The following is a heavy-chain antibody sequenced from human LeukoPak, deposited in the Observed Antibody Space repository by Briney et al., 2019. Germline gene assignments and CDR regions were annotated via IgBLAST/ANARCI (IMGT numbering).Heavy chain of an antibody. V-gene: IGHV1-2*06. CDR3: ARAGMVRGVIRIADLGY. D-gene: IGHD3-10*01. CDR2: INPNSGGT. Sequence: ASVKVSCKASGYTFTGYYMHWVRQAPGQGLEWMGRINPNSGGTNYAQKFQGRVTMTRGTSISTAYMELSRLRSDDTAVYYCARAGMVRGVIRIADLGYWGQGTLVTVSS. J-gene: IGHJ4*02. CDR1: GYTFTGYY.